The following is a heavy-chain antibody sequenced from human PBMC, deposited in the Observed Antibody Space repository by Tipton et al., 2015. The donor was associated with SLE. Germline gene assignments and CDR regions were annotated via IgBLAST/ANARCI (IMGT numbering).Heavy chain of an antibody. CDR1: GYSISSGYY. V-gene: IGHV3-21*03. D-gene: IGHD6-13*01. CDR3: ARARVSEGYFQH. Sequence: SLRLSCTVYGYSISSGYYWGWIRQPPGKGLEWVLSISSSSSYIYYADSVKGRFTISRDNAKKSLYLQMNSLRAEDTAVYYCARARVSEGYFQHWGQGTLFTVSS. J-gene: IGHJ1*01. CDR2: ISSSSSYI.